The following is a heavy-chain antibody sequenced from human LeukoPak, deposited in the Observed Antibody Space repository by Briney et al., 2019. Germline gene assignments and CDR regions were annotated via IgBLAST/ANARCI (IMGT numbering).Heavy chain of an antibody. Sequence: SETLSLTCTVSGGSISSYYWSWIRQPPGKGLEWIGYIYYSGSTNYNPSLKSRVTISVDTSKNQFSLKLSSVTAADTAVYYCARHELTDYYGSGSYFDAFDIWGQGTMDTVSS. D-gene: IGHD3-10*01. CDR3: ARHELTDYYGSGSYFDAFDI. CDR2: IYYSGST. V-gene: IGHV4-59*08. CDR1: GGSISSYY. J-gene: IGHJ3*02.